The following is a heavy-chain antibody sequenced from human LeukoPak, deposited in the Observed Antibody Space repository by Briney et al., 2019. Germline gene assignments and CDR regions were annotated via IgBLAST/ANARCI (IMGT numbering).Heavy chain of an antibody. Sequence: SETLSLTCAVYGGSFSGYYWSWIRQPPGKGLEWIGEINHSGSTNYNPSLKRGVTISVHTSKSQSSLKLSSVTTAHTAVYCCARVPRTKSCFDSSGYHYFDYWGQGTLVTVSS. J-gene: IGHJ4*02. CDR2: INHSGST. CDR3: ARVPRTKSCFDSSGYHYFDY. CDR1: GGSFSGYY. D-gene: IGHD3-22*01. V-gene: IGHV4-34*01.